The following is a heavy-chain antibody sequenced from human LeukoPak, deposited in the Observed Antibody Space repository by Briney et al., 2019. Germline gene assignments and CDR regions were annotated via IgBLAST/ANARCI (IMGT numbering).Heavy chain of an antibody. CDR3: ARDAPYSNHFDY. Sequence: ASVKVSCKASGYTFTGYYMHWVRQAPGQGLEWMGWINPNSGGTNYAQNLQDRVTMTTDTSTSTVYMELRSLRSDDTAVYYCARDAPYSNHFDYWGQGTLVTVSS. V-gene: IGHV1-2*02. D-gene: IGHD6-13*01. J-gene: IGHJ4*02. CDR2: INPNSGGT. CDR1: GYTFTGYY.